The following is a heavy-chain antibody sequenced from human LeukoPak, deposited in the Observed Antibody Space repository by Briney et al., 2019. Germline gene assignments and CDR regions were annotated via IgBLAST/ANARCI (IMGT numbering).Heavy chain of an antibody. Sequence: PGGSLRLSCAASGFTFDDYAMHWVRQAPGKGLEWVSLISGDGGSTYYADSVKGRFTISRDNSKNSLYLQMNSLRTEDTTLYYCAKDDRDNGVSYAFDIWGQGTMVTVSS. CDR1: GFTFDDYA. V-gene: IGHV3-43*02. CDR3: AKDDRDNGVSYAFDI. J-gene: IGHJ3*02. CDR2: ISGDGGST. D-gene: IGHD3-10*01.